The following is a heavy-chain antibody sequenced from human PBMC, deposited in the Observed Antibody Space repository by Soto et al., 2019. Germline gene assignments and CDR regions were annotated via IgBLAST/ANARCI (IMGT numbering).Heavy chain of an antibody. Sequence: SETLSLTCAVYGGSFCGYYWSWIRQPPGRGLEWIGEINHSGSTNYNPSLKSRVTISVDTSKNQFSLKLSSVTAADTAVYYCARGYSSGWYWSGHNWFDPWGQGTLVTVSS. CDR3: ARGYSSGWYWSGHNWFDP. CDR1: GGSFCGYY. J-gene: IGHJ5*02. D-gene: IGHD6-19*01. V-gene: IGHV4-34*01. CDR2: INHSGST.